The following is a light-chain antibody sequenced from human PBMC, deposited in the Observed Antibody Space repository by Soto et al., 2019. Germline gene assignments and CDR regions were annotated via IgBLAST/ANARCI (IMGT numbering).Light chain of an antibody. CDR3: QQSYSTLAFT. CDR1: QSISSY. CDR2: AAS. J-gene: IGKJ3*01. V-gene: IGKV1-39*01. Sequence: DIRMTQSPSSLSASVGDRVTITCRASQSISSYLNWYQQKPGKAPKLLIYAASSLQSGVPSRFSGSGSGTDFTLTISSLQPEDFATYYCQQSYSTLAFTFGPGTKVDIK.